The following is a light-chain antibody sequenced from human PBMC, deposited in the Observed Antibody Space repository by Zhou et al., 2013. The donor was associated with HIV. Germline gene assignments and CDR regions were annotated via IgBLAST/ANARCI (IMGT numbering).Light chain of an antibody. Sequence: DIQMTQSPSTLSASVGDRVTITCRASQSISSWLAWYQQKPGKAPKLLIYKASSLESGVPSRFSSSGSGTEFTLTISSLQPDDFATYYCQQCNSYSLTFGGGTKVEIK. J-gene: IGKJ4*01. CDR2: KAS. CDR3: QQCNSYSLT. CDR1: QSISSW. V-gene: IGKV1-5*03.